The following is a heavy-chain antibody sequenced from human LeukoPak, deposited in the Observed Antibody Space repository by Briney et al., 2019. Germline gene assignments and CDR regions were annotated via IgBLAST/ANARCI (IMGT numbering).Heavy chain of an antibody. J-gene: IGHJ4*02. Sequence: GATVKISCKASGYTFTDYYMHWVQQAPGKGLEWMGRVDPEDGETIYAEKFQGRVTITADTSTDTAYMELSSLRSEDTAVYYCATDLSLDGYTEPFDYWGQGTLVTVSS. CDR1: GYTFTDYY. V-gene: IGHV1-69-2*01. CDR3: ATDLSLDGYTEPFDY. CDR2: VDPEDGET. D-gene: IGHD5-24*01.